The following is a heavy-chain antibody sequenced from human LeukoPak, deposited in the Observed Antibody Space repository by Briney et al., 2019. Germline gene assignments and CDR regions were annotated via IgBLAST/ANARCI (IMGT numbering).Heavy chain of an antibody. J-gene: IGHJ4*02. Sequence: SETLSLTCAVYGESFRDYYWSWIRQPPGKGLEWIGDINHSGSTNHNLSLTSPVTISGDSSKNQFSLKLRSVTAADTAVYYCAYSSSWYSAIDYWGQGTLVTVSS. CDR2: INHSGST. CDR1: GESFRDYY. D-gene: IGHD6-13*01. CDR3: AYSSSWYSAIDY. V-gene: IGHV4-34*01.